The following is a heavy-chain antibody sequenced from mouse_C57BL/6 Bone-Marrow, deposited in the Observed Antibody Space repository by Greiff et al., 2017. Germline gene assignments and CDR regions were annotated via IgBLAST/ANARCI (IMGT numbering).Heavy chain of an antibody. CDR3: ARGTMITTWYFDY. CDR2: IYPGSGST. D-gene: IGHD2-4*01. Sequence: VQLQQPGAELVKPGASVKMSCKASGYTFTSYWITWVKQRPGQGLEWIGDIYPGSGSTNYNEKFKSKATLTVDTSSSTAYMQLSSLTSEDSAVYYCARGTMITTWYFDYWGQGTTLTVSS. V-gene: IGHV1-55*01. CDR1: GYTFTSYW. J-gene: IGHJ2*01.